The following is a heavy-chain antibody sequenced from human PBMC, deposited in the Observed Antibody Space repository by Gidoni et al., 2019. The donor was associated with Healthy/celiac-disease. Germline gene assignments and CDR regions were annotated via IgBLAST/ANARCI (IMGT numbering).Heavy chain of an antibody. CDR3: ARADYSSLYYFDY. Sequence: QVQLQQWGAGLLKPSETLSPTCAVYGGSFSGYYWSWIRQPPGKGLGWIGESNHSGSTNYNPSLKSRVTISVDTSKNQFSLKLSSVTAADTAVYYCARADYSSLYYFDYWGQGTLVTVSS. J-gene: IGHJ4*02. CDR1: GGSFSGYY. V-gene: IGHV4-34*01. D-gene: IGHD6-13*01. CDR2: SNHSGST.